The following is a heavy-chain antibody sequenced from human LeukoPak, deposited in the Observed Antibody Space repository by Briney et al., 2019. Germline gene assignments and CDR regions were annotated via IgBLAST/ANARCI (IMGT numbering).Heavy chain of an antibody. Sequence: SETLSLTCTVSGGSISSYYWSWIRQPPGKGLEWIGYIYYSGSTNYNPSLKSRVTISVDTSKNQFSLKLSSVTAADTAVYYCARTNWNYLDYWGQGTLVTVSS. CDR3: ARTNWNYLDY. V-gene: IGHV4-59*12. D-gene: IGHD1-20*01. J-gene: IGHJ4*02. CDR1: GGSISSYY. CDR2: IYYSGST.